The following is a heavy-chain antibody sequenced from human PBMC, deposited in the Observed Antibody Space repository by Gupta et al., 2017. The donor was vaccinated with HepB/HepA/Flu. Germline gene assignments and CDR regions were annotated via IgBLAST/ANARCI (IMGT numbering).Heavy chain of an antibody. CDR2: ITSSGGTT. D-gene: IGHD3-10*01. Sequence: EVPLVESGGGLVQPGGSIRLSCADPGFSFINYEMNWVRQAPGKGLEWISYITSSGGTTHYADSVKGRFTISRDNAKNSVYLQMNSLRAEDTAVYYCASRHSRLKNYYFDYWGQGTLVTVSS. J-gene: IGHJ4*02. V-gene: IGHV3-48*03. CDR3: ASRHSRLKNYYFDY. CDR1: GFSFINYE.